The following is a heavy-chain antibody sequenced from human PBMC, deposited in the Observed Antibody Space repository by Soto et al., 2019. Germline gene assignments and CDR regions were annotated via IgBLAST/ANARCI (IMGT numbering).Heavy chain of an antibody. Sequence: QVLLQESGPGLVKPSGTLSLTCAVSGDSVSSSFWWTWVRQPPGKGLEWIGEIYHTETTNYAPSLKSRVTISLDKSMNQFSLRFNSVTPADTAVYYFAICDFVTFDNWGQGIRVTVS. V-gene: IGHV4-4*02. CDR3: AICDFVTFDN. CDR2: IYHTETT. J-gene: IGHJ4*02. CDR1: GDSVSSSFW. D-gene: IGHD2-21*02.